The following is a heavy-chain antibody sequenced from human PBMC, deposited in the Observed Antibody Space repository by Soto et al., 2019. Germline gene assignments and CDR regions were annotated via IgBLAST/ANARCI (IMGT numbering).Heavy chain of an antibody. CDR2: IYPGDSDT. V-gene: IGHV5-51*01. CDR1: GYSFTSYW. D-gene: IGHD3-10*01. CDR3: ARHYYYGSGSSWFDP. Sequence: PGESLKISCKGSGYSFTSYWIGWVRQMPGKGLEWMGIIYPGDSDTRYSPSFQGQVTISADKSISTAYLQWSSLKASGTAMYYCARHYYYGSGSSWFDPWGQGTLGTVSS. J-gene: IGHJ5*02.